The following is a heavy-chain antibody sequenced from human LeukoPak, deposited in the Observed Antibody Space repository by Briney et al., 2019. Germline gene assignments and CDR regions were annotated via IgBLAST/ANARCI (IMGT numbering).Heavy chain of an antibody. D-gene: IGHD1-7*01. Sequence: SVTVSCKASGGTFSSYAISWVRQAPGQGLKWMGGIIPIFGTANYAQKFQGRVTITTDESTSTAYMELSSLRSEDTAVYYCARESGTTSDWGQGTLVTVSS. V-gene: IGHV1-69*05. CDR2: IIPIFGTA. CDR3: ARESGTTSD. CDR1: GGTFSSYA. J-gene: IGHJ4*02.